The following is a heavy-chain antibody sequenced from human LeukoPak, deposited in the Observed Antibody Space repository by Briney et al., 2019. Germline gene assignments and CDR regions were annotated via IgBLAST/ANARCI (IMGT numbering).Heavy chain of an antibody. CDR2: INPGNGDT. V-gene: IGHV1-3*01. CDR1: GYTFTTYA. J-gene: IGHJ6*02. CDR3: ARATMVRGVIAFSAGMDV. Sequence: ASVKVSCKASGYTFTTYAINWVRQAPGQRLEWMGWINPGNGDTKYSQKFQGRVTITRDTSASIAYMELSSLRSEDTAVYYCARATMVRGVIAFSAGMDVWGQGTTVTVSS. D-gene: IGHD3-10*01.